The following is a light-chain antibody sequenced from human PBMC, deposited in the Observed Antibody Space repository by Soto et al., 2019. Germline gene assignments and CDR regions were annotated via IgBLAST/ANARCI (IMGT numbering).Light chain of an antibody. CDR1: QRVISSY. CDR2: GAS. J-gene: IGKJ5*01. V-gene: IGKV3-20*01. CDR3: KQYANSPIT. Sequence: EIVLPQSPATLSLSPGERATLSCRASQRVISSYLAWFQQRPGRAPRLLIYGASNRATGIQGRFSASGSGTDFTLTITPLEPEDFAVYFCKQYANSPITFGQGTRLEIK.